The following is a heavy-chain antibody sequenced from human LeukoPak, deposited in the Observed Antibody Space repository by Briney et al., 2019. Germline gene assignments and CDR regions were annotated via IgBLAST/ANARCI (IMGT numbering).Heavy chain of an antibody. CDR3: AKVSHYDSSGYYNDAFDI. V-gene: IGHV3-30*18. J-gene: IGHJ3*02. D-gene: IGHD3-22*01. Sequence: GGSLRLSCAASGFTFSSYGMHWVRQAPGKGLEWVAVISYDGSNKYYADSVKGRFTISRDNSKNTLYLQMNSLRVEDTAVYYCAKVSHYDSSGYYNDAFDIWGQGTMVTVSS. CDR2: ISYDGSNK. CDR1: GFTFSSYG.